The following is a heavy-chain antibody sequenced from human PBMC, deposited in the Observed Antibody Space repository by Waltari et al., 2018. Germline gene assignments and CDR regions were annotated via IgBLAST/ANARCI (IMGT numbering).Heavy chain of an antibody. CDR1: GGSISSGSYY. Sequence: QVQLQESGPGLVKPSQTLSLPCTVSGGSISSGSYYGGWIRQPAGKGLEWIGRIYTSGSTNYNPSLKSRVTISVDTSKNQFSLKLSSVTAADTAVYYCARESWGMFYMDVWGKGTTVTVSS. V-gene: IGHV4-61*02. J-gene: IGHJ6*03. CDR3: ARESWGMFYMDV. CDR2: IYTSGST. D-gene: IGHD3-16*01.